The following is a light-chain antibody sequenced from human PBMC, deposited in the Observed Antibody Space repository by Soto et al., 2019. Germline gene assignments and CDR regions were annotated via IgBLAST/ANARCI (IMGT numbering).Light chain of an antibody. V-gene: IGKV3-15*01. Sequence: ERVMTQSPATLSVSPWERATLSCRASQSVGSNLAWYQQKPGQAPRLLIFGASSRATGVPARFSGSGSGTEFTLSISSLQSEDFAVYYCQQYNNWPPSITFGQGTRLEIK. CDR2: GAS. CDR1: QSVGSN. J-gene: IGKJ5*01. CDR3: QQYNNWPPSIT.